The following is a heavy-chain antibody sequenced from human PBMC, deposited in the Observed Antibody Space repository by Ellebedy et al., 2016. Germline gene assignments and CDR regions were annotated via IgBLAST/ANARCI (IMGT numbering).Heavy chain of an antibody. CDR1: GGSISSSSSY. CDR2: IYHSGTT. V-gene: IGHV4-39*07. Sequence: SETLSLTCTVSGGSISSSSSYWGWIRQPPGQGLEWIGEIYHSGTTTYNPSLKNRVTISVDTSKNQFSLKLSYVTAADTAVYYCARTNSPTGRHSRDGYRGDYWGQGTLVTVSS. CDR3: ARTNSPTGRHSRDGYRGDY. D-gene: IGHD5-24*01. J-gene: IGHJ4*02.